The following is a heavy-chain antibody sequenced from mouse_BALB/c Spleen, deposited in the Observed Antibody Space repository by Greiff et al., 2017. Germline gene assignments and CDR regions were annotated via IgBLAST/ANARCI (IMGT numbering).Heavy chain of an antibody. CDR3: ARLDYPEDY. Sequence: DVKLQESGGGLVQPGGSRKLSCAASGFTFSSFGMHWVRQAPEKGLEWVAYISSGSSTIYYADTVKGRFTISRDNPKNTLFLQMTSLRSEDTAMYYCARLDYPEDYWGQGTSVTVSS. J-gene: IGHJ4*01. D-gene: IGHD5-5*01. CDR2: ISSGSSTI. V-gene: IGHV5-17*02. CDR1: GFTFSSFG.